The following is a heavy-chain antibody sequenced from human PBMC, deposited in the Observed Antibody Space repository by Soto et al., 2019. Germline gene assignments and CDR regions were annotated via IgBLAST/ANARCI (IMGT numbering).Heavy chain of an antibody. J-gene: IGHJ4*02. CDR2: MNPNSGNT. V-gene: IGHV1-8*01. CDR1: GYTFTSYD. D-gene: IGHD6-19*01. CDR3: AKDVVGSGWFSYFDH. Sequence: ASVKVSCKASGYTFTSYDINWVRQATGQGLEWMGWMNPNSGNTGYAQKFQGRVTMTRNTSISTAYMELSSLRAEDTALYYCAKDVVGSGWFSYFDHWGRGTLVTVSS.